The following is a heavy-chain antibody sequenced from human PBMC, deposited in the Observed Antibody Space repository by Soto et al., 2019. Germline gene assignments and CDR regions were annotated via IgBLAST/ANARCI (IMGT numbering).Heavy chain of an antibody. CDR1: GGSITSGGYS. J-gene: IGHJ4*02. D-gene: IGHD1-1*01. Sequence: SETLSLTCAVSGGSITSGGYSWSWIRQPPGKGLEWIGYIYHSGSTYYNPSLKSRITISLDRSKNQFSLKLTSVTAADTAVYYCAKEGRPGTTAFDSWGQGTLVTVS. V-gene: IGHV4-30-2*01. CDR2: IYHSGST. CDR3: AKEGRPGTTAFDS.